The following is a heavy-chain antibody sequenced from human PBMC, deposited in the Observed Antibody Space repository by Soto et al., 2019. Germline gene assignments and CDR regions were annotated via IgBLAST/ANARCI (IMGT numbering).Heavy chain of an antibody. CDR1: GFSFNIAW. D-gene: IGHD6-13*01. CDR3: TTGLAAAGTNY. V-gene: IGHV3-15*01. J-gene: IGHJ4*02. Sequence: VQLVESGGNSVKPGGSLRLSCAASGFSFNIAWMSWVRQAPGKGLEWVGRIKSKNDGGTTDFAAPVKGRFTISRDDSKNTVYLQMNSLKIEDTAVYYCTTGLAAAGTNYWGQGTLVTVSS. CDR2: IKSKNDGGTT.